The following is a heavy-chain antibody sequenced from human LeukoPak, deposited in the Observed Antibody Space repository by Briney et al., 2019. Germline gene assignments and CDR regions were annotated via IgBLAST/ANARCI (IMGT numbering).Heavy chain of an antibody. D-gene: IGHD6-6*01. CDR3: AREGSSYYYYYYVDV. Sequence: ASVKVSCKASGYTFTSYYMHWVRQAPGQGLEWMGIINPSGGSTSYAQKFQGRVTMTRDMSTSTVYMELSSLRSEDTAVYYCAREGSSYYYYYYVDVWGKGTTVTVSS. CDR1: GYTFTSYY. J-gene: IGHJ6*03. V-gene: IGHV1-46*01. CDR2: INPSGGST.